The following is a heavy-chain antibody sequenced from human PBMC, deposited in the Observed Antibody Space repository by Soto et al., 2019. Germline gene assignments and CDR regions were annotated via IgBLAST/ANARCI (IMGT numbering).Heavy chain of an antibody. CDR2: IDPSDSYT. J-gene: IGHJ6*02. Sequence: GESLKISCNGSGYSFTSYWISWVRQMPGKGLEWMGRIDPSDSYTNYSPSFQGHVTISADKSISTAYLQWSSLKASDTAMYYCARHLYGYCSGGSCYSNSYYGMDVWGQGTTVTVSS. D-gene: IGHD2-15*01. CDR3: ARHLYGYCSGGSCYSNSYYGMDV. V-gene: IGHV5-10-1*01. CDR1: GYSFTSYW.